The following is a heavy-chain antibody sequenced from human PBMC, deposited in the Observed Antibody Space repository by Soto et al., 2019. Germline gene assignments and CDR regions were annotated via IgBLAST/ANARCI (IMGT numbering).Heavy chain of an antibody. CDR3: VSQRTTVPTQAYFDY. Sequence: PSETLSLTCTVSGGSVTNSSYYWGWIRQSPGKGLDWIGSVYYRGRSYSKSSVKSRVTISVDTSKNRFSLILNSVTASDTAVYFCVSQRTTVPTQAYFDYWGPGALVTVSS. V-gene: IGHV4-39*01. CDR2: VYYRGRS. D-gene: IGHD4-17*01. CDR1: GGSVTNSSYY. J-gene: IGHJ4*02.